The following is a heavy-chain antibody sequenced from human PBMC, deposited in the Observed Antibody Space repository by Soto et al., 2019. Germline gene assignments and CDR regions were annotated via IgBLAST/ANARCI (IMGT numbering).Heavy chain of an antibody. D-gene: IGHD3-10*01. CDR1: GGSINNGGYY. Sequence: QVQLQESGPGLVKPSQTLSLNCTVSGGSINNGGYYWSWIRQHPGKGLEWIGYIFYSGSTYYNPSLKSRVTISVDTSKNQFSLKLSSVTAADTAVYYCARDLRGGSYGMDVWGQGTTVTVSS. J-gene: IGHJ6*02. V-gene: IGHV4-31*03. CDR2: IFYSGST. CDR3: ARDLRGGSYGMDV.